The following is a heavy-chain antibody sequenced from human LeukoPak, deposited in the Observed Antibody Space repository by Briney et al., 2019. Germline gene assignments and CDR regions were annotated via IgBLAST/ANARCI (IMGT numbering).Heavy chain of an antibody. V-gene: IGHV1-69*05. CDR2: IIPIFGTA. J-gene: IGHJ5*02. Sequence: SVKVSCKASGGTFSSYAISWVRHAPGQGLEWMGGIIPIFGTANYAQKFQGRVTITTDESTSTAYMELRRLRSEDAAVYYCARGVEWLSNSFDPWGQRTLVSVSS. D-gene: IGHD3-3*01. CDR1: GGTFSSYA. CDR3: ARGVEWLSNSFDP.